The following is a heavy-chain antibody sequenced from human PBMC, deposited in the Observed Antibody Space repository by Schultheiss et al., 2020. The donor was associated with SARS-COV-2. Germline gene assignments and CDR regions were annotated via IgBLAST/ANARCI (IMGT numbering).Heavy chain of an antibody. J-gene: IGHJ4*02. Sequence: SETLSLTCGVYGGSFSGFYWNWIRQPPGKGLEWIGEINHSGSTNYNSSLKSRVTISLDTSKNQFSLKLTSVTAADTAVYYCARVKPLYYYDSSGRLDYWGKGTLVTVSS. CDR3: ARVKPLYYYDSSGRLDY. CDR1: GGSFSGFY. D-gene: IGHD3-22*01. V-gene: IGHV4-34*01. CDR2: INHSGST.